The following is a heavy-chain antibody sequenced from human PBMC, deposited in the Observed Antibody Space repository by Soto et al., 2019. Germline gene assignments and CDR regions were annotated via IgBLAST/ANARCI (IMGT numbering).Heavy chain of an antibody. D-gene: IGHD5-18*01. CDR3: ETGGRGYSSAPRFYFEF. V-gene: IGHV1-69*12. Sequence: QVQLVQSWAEGKKPGSSVKVTCKASGGTLSSNAISWVRQAPGQGLEWMGGIIPIFGTAHYAQKLKGRGTITAEEYTRPASMELSSLKAEDTAVYYCETGGRGYSSAPRFYFEFWGQGTLVTVSS. CDR1: GGTLSSNA. CDR2: IIPIFGTA. J-gene: IGHJ4*02.